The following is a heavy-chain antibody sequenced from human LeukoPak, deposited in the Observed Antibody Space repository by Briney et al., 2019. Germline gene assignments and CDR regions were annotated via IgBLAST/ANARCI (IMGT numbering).Heavy chain of an antibody. D-gene: IGHD3-10*01. CDR2: ISGSGGST. V-gene: IGHV3-23*01. J-gene: IGHJ4*02. CDR1: GFTLSSYW. Sequence: GVSLGLSCAASGFTLSSYWMHWVRQAPGKGLEWVSAISGSGGSTYYADSVKGRFTISRDNSKNTLYLQMNSLRAEDTAVYYCAKYEKMMVRGAAISYWGQGTLVTVSS. CDR3: AKYEKMMVRGAAISY.